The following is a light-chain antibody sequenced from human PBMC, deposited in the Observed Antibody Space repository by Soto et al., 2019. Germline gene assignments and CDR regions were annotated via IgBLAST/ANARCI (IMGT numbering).Light chain of an antibody. J-gene: IGKJ5*01. CDR2: GAS. V-gene: IGKV3-20*01. CDR1: QIVGVDT. CDR3: QQYHWAPDT. Sequence: EIVLTQSPGTLSLSPGERATLSCSASQIVGVDTLAWFQQRPGQAPRLVIYGASNRAAGIPDRFSGSGSGTDFTLTVSRLEPEDVAMYYCQQYHWAPDTFGQGTRLEIK.